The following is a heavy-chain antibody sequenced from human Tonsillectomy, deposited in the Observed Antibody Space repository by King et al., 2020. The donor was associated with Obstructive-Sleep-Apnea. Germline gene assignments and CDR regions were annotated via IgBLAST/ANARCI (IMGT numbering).Heavy chain of an antibody. V-gene: IGHV3-33*01. D-gene: IGHD4-17*01. CDR2: IWYDGSNK. CDR1: GFTFSNYG. CDR3: ARDGGDYGDPRAFDI. J-gene: IGHJ3*02. Sequence: VQLVESGGGVVQPGRSLRLSCAASGFTFSNYGMHWVRQAPGKGLEWVAVIWYDGSNKYYADSVKGRFTISRDNSKNTLYLQMNSLRAEDTAVYYCARDGGDYGDPRAFDIWGQGTMVTVSS.